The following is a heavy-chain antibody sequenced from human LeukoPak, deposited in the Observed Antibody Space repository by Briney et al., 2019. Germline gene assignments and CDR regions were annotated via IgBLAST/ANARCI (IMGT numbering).Heavy chain of an antibody. Sequence: ASVKVSCRASGYTFTDYYMHWVRQAPGQGLEWMGWINPKSGGTNYAQKFQGRVTMTRDTSISTAYMELSRLRSDDTAVYYCARGYCYDSSGSTFDFWGQGTLVTVSS. J-gene: IGHJ4*02. CDR1: GYTFTDYY. V-gene: IGHV1-2*02. CDR3: ARGYCYDSSGSTFDF. CDR2: INPKSGGT. D-gene: IGHD3-22*01.